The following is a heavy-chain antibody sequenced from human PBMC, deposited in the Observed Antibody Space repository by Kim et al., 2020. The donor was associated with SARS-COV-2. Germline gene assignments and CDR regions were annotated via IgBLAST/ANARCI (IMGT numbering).Heavy chain of an antibody. D-gene: IGHD1-20*01. CDR2: ISYDGSNK. V-gene: IGHV3-30-3*01. Sequence: GGSLRLSCAASGFTFSSYAMHWVRQAPGKGLEWVAVISYDGSNKYYADSVKGRFTISRDNSKNTLYLQMNRLRAEDTAVYYCAREITDAFDIWGQGTMVTVSS. CDR1: GFTFSSYA. CDR3: AREITDAFDI. J-gene: IGHJ3*02.